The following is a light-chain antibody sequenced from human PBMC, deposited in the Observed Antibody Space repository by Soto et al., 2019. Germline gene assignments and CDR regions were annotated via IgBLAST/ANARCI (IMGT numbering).Light chain of an antibody. V-gene: IGLV2-14*03. Sequence: SAMAQPSSLSGSPVKSITISCTGTSSDVGDYNLVSWYQQHPGKAPKLMIYDVSTRPSGVSNRFSGSKSGNTASLTISGLQAEDEADYYCSTNTTSSTLEAVFGTGTKPTVL. CDR1: SSDVGDYNL. J-gene: IGLJ1*01. CDR3: STNTTSSTLEAV. CDR2: DVS.